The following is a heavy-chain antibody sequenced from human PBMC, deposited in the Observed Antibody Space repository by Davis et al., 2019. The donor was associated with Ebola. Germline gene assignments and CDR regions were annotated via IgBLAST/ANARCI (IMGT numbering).Heavy chain of an antibody. V-gene: IGHV3-23*01. Sequence: GESLKISCAASGFTFSSYAMSWVRQAPGQGLEWVSAISGSGGSTYYADSVKGRFTISRDNSKNTLYLQMNSLRAEDTAVYYCAKPERIAVAGTRFCLDYWGQGTLVTVSS. D-gene: IGHD6-19*01. CDR3: AKPERIAVAGTRFCLDY. CDR1: GFTFSSYA. CDR2: ISGSGGST. J-gene: IGHJ4*02.